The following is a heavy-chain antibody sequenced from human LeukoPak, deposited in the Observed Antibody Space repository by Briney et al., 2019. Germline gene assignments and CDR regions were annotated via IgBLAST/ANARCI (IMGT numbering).Heavy chain of an antibody. CDR2: ITPIFGTA. D-gene: IGHD2-2*01. CDR1: GGTFSGYA. V-gene: IGHV1-69*13. Sequence: SVKVSCKASGGTFSGYAISWVRQAPGQGLEWMGGITPIFGTANYAQKSQGRVTITADESTSTAYMELSSLRSEDTAVYYCARGHPIVVVPAAMKKYWYFDLWGRGTLVTVSS. J-gene: IGHJ2*01. CDR3: ARGHPIVVVPAAMKKYWYFDL.